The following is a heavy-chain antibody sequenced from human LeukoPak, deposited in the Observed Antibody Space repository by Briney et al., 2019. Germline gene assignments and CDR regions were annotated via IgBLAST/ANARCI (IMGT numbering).Heavy chain of an antibody. V-gene: IGHV4-34*01. Sequence: KASETLSLTCAVYGGSFSGYYWSWIRQPPGKGLEWIGEINHSGSTNYNPSLKSRVTISVDTSKNQFSLKLSSVTAADTAVYYCARHVRYYGSGSYWRGFFSYMDVWGKGTTVTISS. CDR1: GGSFSGYY. D-gene: IGHD3-10*01. CDR3: ARHVRYYGSGSYWRGFFSYMDV. CDR2: INHSGST. J-gene: IGHJ6*03.